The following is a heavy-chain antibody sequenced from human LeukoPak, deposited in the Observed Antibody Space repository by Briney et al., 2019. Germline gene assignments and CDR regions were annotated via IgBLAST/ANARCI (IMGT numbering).Heavy chain of an antibody. CDR3: ARDLVGYCSGGSCYGGLNWFDP. J-gene: IGHJ5*02. Sequence: PSETLSLTCTVSGGSISSGDYYWSWIRQPPGEGLEWIGYIYYSGSTYYNPSLKSRVTISVDTSKNQFSLKLSSVTAADTAVYYCARDLVGYCSGGSCYGGLNWFDPWGQGTLVTVSS. CDR1: GGSISSGDYY. D-gene: IGHD2-15*01. CDR2: IYYSGST. V-gene: IGHV4-30-4*01.